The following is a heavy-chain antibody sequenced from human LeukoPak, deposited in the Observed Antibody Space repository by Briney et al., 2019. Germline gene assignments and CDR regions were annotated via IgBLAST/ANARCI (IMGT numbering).Heavy chain of an antibody. J-gene: IGHJ5*02. CDR3: AGVLRFLEWFNL. D-gene: IGHD3-3*01. CDR2: ISSSSSTI. CDR1: GFTFSSYS. V-gene: IGHV3-48*02. Sequence: GGSLRLSCAASGFTFSSYSMNWVRQAPGKGLEWVSYISSSSSTIYYADSVKGRFTISRDNVKNSLYLQMNSLRDEDTAVYYCAGVLRFLEWFNLWGQGTLVTVSS.